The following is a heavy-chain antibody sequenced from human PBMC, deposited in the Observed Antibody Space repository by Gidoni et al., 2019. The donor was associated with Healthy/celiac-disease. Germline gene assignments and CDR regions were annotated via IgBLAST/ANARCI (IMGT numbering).Heavy chain of an antibody. CDR2: IKQDGSEK. V-gene: IGHV3-7*03. D-gene: IGHD3-3*01. CDR1: GFTFSSYW. CDR3: ALGYYDFWSGYYGPLDY. Sequence: EVQLVESGGGLVQPGGSLRLSCAASGFTFSSYWMSWVRQAPGKGLEWVANIKQDGSEKYYVDSVKGRFTISRDNAKNSLYLQMNSLRAEDTAVYYCALGYYDFWSGYYGPLDYWGQGTLVTVSS. J-gene: IGHJ4*02.